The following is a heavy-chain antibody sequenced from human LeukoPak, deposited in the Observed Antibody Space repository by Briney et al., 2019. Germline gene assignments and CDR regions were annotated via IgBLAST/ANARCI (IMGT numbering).Heavy chain of an antibody. Sequence: PSETLSLTCTVSGGSISSYYGSWIRQSPGKGLEWIANIYYTGTPYYNPSLQSRVPISVDMSKNQFSLKLSTVTAADTAVYYCARVKSTVTSFDIWGQGTMVTVSS. CDR3: ARVKSTVTSFDI. J-gene: IGHJ3*02. CDR2: IYYTGTP. D-gene: IGHD2/OR15-2a*01. V-gene: IGHV4-59*01. CDR1: GGSISSYY.